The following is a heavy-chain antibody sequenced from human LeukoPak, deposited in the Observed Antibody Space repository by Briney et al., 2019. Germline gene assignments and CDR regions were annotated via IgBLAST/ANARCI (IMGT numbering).Heavy chain of an antibody. CDR3: ARVREYSSDWYFDY. CDR1: GYTFTTNG. Sequence: ASVKVSCKASGYTFTTNGISWVRQAPGQGLEWMGWISTYNGNTHYAQKFQGRVNLTTDTSTSTAYMELRSLCSDYTDVYYCARVREYSSDWYFDYWGQGTLVTVSS. D-gene: IGHD6-19*01. J-gene: IGHJ4*02. CDR2: ISTYNGNT. V-gene: IGHV1-18*01.